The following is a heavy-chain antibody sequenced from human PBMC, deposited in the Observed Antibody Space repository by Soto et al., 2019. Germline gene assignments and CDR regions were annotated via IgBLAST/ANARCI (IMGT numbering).Heavy chain of an antibody. V-gene: IGHV3-23*01. CDR1: GFTFSSYA. CDR3: AKDVRLSTSGTTNAFDI. J-gene: IGHJ3*02. D-gene: IGHD1-1*01. CDR2: ISGSGGST. Sequence: EVQLLESGGGLVQPGGSLRLSCAASGFTFSSYAMSWVRQAPGKGLEWVSAISGSGGSTYYADSVKGRFTIPRDNSKNTLYLQMNSLRAEATAVYYCAKDVRLSTSGTTNAFDIWGQGTMVTVSS.